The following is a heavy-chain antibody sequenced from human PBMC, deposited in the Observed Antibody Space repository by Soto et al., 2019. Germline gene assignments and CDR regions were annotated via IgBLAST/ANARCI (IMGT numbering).Heavy chain of an antibody. D-gene: IGHD3-22*01. Sequence: LRLSCAASGFTVSSNYMSWVRQAPGKGLEWVSDIYSGGSTYYADSVKGRITISRDNSKNTLYLQMNSLRAEDTALYFCAKDLFGGYVNWFDPWVQGTLVTVSS. CDR3: AKDLFGGYVNWFDP. CDR2: IYSGGST. J-gene: IGHJ5*02. V-gene: IGHV3-53*01. CDR1: GFTVSSNY.